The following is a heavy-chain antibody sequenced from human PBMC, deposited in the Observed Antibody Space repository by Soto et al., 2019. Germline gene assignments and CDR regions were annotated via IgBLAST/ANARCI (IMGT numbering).Heavy chain of an antibody. D-gene: IGHD3-10*01. CDR3: AKSGTSLQGFGELLDYFDY. V-gene: IGHV3-23*01. J-gene: IGHJ4*02. CDR2: ISGSGGST. Sequence: GALRLSCAASGFTFSSYAMSWVRQAPGKGLEWVSAISGSGGSTYYADSVKGRFTISRDNSKNTLYLQMNSLRAEDTAVYYCAKSGTSLQGFGELLDYFDYWGQGTLVTVSS. CDR1: GFTFSSYA.